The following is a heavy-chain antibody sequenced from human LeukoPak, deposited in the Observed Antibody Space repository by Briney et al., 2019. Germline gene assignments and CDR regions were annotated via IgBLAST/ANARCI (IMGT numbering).Heavy chain of an antibody. CDR2: IIPIFGTA. D-gene: IGHD3-10*01. V-gene: IGHV1-69*06. CDR1: GGTFSSYA. J-gene: IGHJ6*03. CDR3: ARQGVFGTDYYMDV. Sequence: SVKVSCKASGGTFSSYAISWVRQAPGQGLEWMGGIIPIFGTANYAQKFQGRVTITADKSTSTACMELSSLRSEDTAVYYCARQGVFGTDYYMDVWGKGTTVTVSS.